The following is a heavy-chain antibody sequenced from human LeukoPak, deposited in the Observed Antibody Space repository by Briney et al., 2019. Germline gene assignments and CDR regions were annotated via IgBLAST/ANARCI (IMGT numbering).Heavy chain of an antibody. CDR1: GYTFTGYY. Sequence: GASVKVSCKASGYTFTGYYMHWVRQAPGQGLEWMGWINPNSGGTNYAQKFQGRVTMTGDTSISTAYMELSRLRSDDTAVYYCARAYCSGGSCFHFDYWGQGTLVTVSS. CDR2: INPNSGGT. CDR3: ARAYCSGGSCFHFDY. V-gene: IGHV1-2*02. D-gene: IGHD2-15*01. J-gene: IGHJ4*02.